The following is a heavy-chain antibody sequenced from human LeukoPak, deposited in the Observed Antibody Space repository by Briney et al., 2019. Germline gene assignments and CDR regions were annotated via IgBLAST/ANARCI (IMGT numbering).Heavy chain of an antibody. J-gene: IGHJ6*03. D-gene: IGHD6-13*01. Sequence: ASVKVYCKASGYTFTSYDINWVRQATGQGLEWMGWMNPNSGNTGYAQKFQGRVTMTRNTSISTAYMELSSLRSEDTAVYYCARALTGSSWYPYYYYYMDVWGKGTTVTVSS. CDR1: GYTFTSYD. CDR2: MNPNSGNT. V-gene: IGHV1-8*01. CDR3: ARALTGSSWYPYYYYYMDV.